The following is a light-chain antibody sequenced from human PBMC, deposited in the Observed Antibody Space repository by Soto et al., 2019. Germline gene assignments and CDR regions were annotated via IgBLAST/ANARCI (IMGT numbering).Light chain of an antibody. CDR2: LGS. CDR3: MQALQTPCT. V-gene: IGKV2-28*01. CDR1: QSRLHSNGYNY. Sequence: DIVMTQSPLSLPVTPGEPASISCRSSQSRLHSNGYNYLDWYLQKPGQSPQLLIYLGSNRASGVPDRLSGSGSGTDFTLKISRVEAEDVGVYYCMQALQTPCTFGQGTKLEIK. J-gene: IGKJ2*02.